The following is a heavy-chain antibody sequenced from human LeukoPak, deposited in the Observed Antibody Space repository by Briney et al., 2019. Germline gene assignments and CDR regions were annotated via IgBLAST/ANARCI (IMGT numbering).Heavy chain of an antibody. CDR3: ARGGSSDVTLGDYFDY. CDR2: IIPIFVTA. J-gene: IGHJ4*02. CDR1: GGTFSSYA. Sequence: SVKVSCKASGGTFSSYAISWVRQAPGQGLEWMGRIIPIFVTANYAQTFQGRVTITTDESTSTAYMELSSLRSEDTAVYYCARGGSSDVTLGDYFDYWGQGTLVTVSS. D-gene: IGHD2-15*01. V-gene: IGHV1-69*05.